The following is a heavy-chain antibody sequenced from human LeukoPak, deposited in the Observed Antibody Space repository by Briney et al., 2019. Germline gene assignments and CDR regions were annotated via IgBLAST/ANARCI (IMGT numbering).Heavy chain of an antibody. J-gene: IGHJ1*01. CDR1: GYTFTSYD. Sequence: PRASVKVSCKASGYTFTSYDINWVRQATGQGLEWMGWMNPNSGNTGYAQKFQGRVTMIRNTSISTAYMELSSLRSEDTAVYYCARSPAYYYDSSGRRNFQHWGQGTLVTVSS. CDR2: MNPNSGNT. D-gene: IGHD3-22*01. CDR3: ARSPAYYYDSSGRRNFQH. V-gene: IGHV1-8*01.